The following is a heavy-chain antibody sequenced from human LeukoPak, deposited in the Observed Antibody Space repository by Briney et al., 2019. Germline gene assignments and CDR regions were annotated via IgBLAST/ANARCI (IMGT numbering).Heavy chain of an antibody. V-gene: IGHV1-2*02. J-gene: IGHJ5*02. CDR3: ARGLRYCSSTSCLNWFDP. CDR2: TNPNSGGT. Sequence: GASVKVSCKASGYTFTGYYMHWVRQAPGQGLEWMGWTNPNSGGTNYAQKFQGRVTMTRDTSISTAYMELSRLRSDDTAVYYCARGLRYCSSTSCLNWFDPWGQGTLVTVSS. D-gene: IGHD2-2*01. CDR1: GYTFTGYY.